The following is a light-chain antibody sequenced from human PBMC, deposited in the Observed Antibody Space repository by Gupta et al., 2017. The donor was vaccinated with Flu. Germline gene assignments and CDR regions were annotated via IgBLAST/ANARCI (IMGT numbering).Light chain of an antibody. CDR1: AFPRQY. V-gene: IGLV3-25*03. Sequence: PGQTARITCSGDAFPRQYASWYQKRPGQAPILLLYTDSQRPSGIPERFSGSSSGTAVTVTISGGQAEDEADYYCQSTVNGDGWVFGGGTKLTVL. CDR2: TDS. CDR3: QSTVNGDGWV. J-gene: IGLJ3*02.